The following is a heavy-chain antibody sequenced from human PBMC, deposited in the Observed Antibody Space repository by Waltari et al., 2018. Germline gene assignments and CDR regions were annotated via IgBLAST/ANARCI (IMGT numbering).Heavy chain of an antibody. J-gene: IGHJ6*02. D-gene: IGHD3-10*01. CDR3: ARDMVQGVTALYYYYGMDV. CDR2: ISSSRSYI. Sequence: EVQLVESGGGLVKPGGSLRLSCAASGFTFSSYSMNWVRQAPGKGREWVSSISSSRSYIYYSDEVKGRFTITRDNAKNSLHLQMNSLRAEDTAVYYCARDMVQGVTALYYYYGMDVWGQGTTVTVSS. CDR1: GFTFSSYS. V-gene: IGHV3-21*01.